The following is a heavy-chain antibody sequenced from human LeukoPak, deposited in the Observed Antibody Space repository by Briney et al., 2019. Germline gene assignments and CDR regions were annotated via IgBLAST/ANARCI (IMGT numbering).Heavy chain of an antibody. J-gene: IGHJ1*01. V-gene: IGHV3-33*06. D-gene: IGHD2-2*01. Sequence: GGSLRLSCAASGFTFSSYGMHWVRQAPGKGLEWVAVIWYDGSNKYYADSVKGRFTISRDNSKSTLYLQMNSLRAEDTAVYYCAKGEVTPALAEYFQHWGQGTLVTVSS. CDR1: GFTFSSYG. CDR2: IWYDGSNK. CDR3: AKGEVTPALAEYFQH.